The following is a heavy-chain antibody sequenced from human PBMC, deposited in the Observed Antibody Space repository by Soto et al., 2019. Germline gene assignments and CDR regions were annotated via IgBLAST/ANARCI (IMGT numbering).Heavy chain of an antibody. CDR2: IYYSGST. D-gene: IGHD6-13*01. CDR1: GGSVSSGSYY. J-gene: IGHJ6*02. CDR3: ARDLVRDYYYYGMDV. V-gene: IGHV4-61*01. Sequence: SSETLSLTCTVSGGSVSSGSYYWSRIRQPPGKGLEWIGYIYYSGSTNYNPSLKSRVTISVDTSKNQFSLKLSSVTAADTAVYYCARDLVRDYYYYGMDVSGQGTTVTVSS.